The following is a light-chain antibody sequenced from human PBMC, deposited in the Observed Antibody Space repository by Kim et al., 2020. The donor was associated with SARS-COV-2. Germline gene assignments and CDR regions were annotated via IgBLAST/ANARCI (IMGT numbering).Light chain of an antibody. J-gene: IGKJ4*01. Sequence: PGDRATLSCRASQSLTSNYLAWYQQKPGQPPRLLIYGASTRAAGVPVRFSGSGSGTDFTLTISSLQSEDFAIYFCQQYHNWPPVTFGGGTKVDIK. CDR3: QQYHNWPPVT. CDR2: GAS. V-gene: IGKV3-15*01. CDR1: QSLTSNY.